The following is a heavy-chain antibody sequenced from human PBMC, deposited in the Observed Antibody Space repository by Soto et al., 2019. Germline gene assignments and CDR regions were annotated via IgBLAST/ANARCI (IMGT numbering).Heavy chain of an antibody. J-gene: IGHJ4*02. Sequence: SETLSLTCTVSGGSISSSSYYWGWIRQPPGKGLEWIGSIYYSGSTYYNPSLKSRVTISVDTSKNQFSLKLSSVTAADTAVYYCARNKETSGNFDYWGQGTLVTVSS. CDR2: IYYSGST. V-gene: IGHV4-39*01. CDR3: ARNKETSGNFDY. CDR1: GGSISSSSYY. D-gene: IGHD3-10*01.